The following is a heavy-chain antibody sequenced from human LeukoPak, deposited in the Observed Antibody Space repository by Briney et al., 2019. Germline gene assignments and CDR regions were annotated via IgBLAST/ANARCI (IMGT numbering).Heavy chain of an antibody. CDR2: INPSGGST. V-gene: IGHV1-46*01. J-gene: IGHJ4*02. CDR3: ARDGLTMVRGGRGVDY. CDR1: GYTFTSYY. Sequence: ASVKVSCKASGYTFTSYYMHWVRQAPGQGLEWMGIINPSGGSTSYAQKFQGRVTMTRDTSTSTVYTELSSLRSEDTAVYYCARDGLTMVRGGRGVDYWGQGTLVTVSS. D-gene: IGHD3-10*01.